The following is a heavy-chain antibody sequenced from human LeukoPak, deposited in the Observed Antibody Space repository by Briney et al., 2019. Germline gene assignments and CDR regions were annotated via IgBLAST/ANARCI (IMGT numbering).Heavy chain of an antibody. J-gene: IGHJ4*02. CDR3: ARWEATVTAFDY. Sequence: ASVKVSCKASGYNFITYGFSWVRQAPGQGLEWMGWISAYNGNTNYAQKLQGRVTMTTDTSTSTAYMELRSLRSDDTAVYYCARWEATVTAFDYWGQGTLVTVSS. D-gene: IGHD4-17*01. CDR2: ISAYNGNT. V-gene: IGHV1-18*01. CDR1: GYNFITYG.